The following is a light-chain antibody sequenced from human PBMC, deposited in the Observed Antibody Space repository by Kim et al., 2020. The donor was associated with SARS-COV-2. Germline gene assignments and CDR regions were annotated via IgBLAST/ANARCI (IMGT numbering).Light chain of an antibody. J-gene: IGKJ2*01. CDR3: QKSDSTPHT. CDR1: QSISSY. CDR2: AAS. V-gene: IGKV1-39*01. Sequence: DIQMTQSPSSLSASVGDRVTITCRASQSISSYLNWYQQKPGKAPKLLIYAASSLQGGVPSRFSGSGSGTDFTLTISSLQPEDFATYYCQKSDSTPHTLGQGTKLEI.